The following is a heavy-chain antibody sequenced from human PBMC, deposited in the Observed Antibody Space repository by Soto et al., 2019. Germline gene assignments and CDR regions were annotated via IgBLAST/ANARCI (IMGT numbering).Heavy chain of an antibody. V-gene: IGHV3-73*01. CDR3: TRRLGYCSGGSCYNFDY. CDR2: IRSKANRYAT. D-gene: IGHD2-15*01. J-gene: IGHJ4*02. CDR1: GFTFSGSA. Sequence: EVQLVESGGGLVQPGGSLKLSCAASGFTFSGSAMHWVRQASGKGLEWVGRIRSKANRYATAYAASVKGRFTISRDDSKNTAYLQMNSLKTEDTAVYYCTRRLGYCSGGSCYNFDYWGQGTLVTVSS.